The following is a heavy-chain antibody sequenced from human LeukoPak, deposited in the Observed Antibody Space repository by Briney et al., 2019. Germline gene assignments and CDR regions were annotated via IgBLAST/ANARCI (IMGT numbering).Heavy chain of an antibody. CDR1: GGSISSYY. D-gene: IGHD6-6*01. V-gene: IGHV4-59*01. CDR2: IFDSGST. CDR3: ARGPKAARLDY. J-gene: IGHJ4*02. Sequence: SETLSLTCTVSGGSISSYYWSWIRQPPGKRLEWIGYIFDSGSTNYNPSLESRVIISIDTSKNQFSLKLNSVTAADTAVYYCARGPKAARLDYWGQGTLVTVSS.